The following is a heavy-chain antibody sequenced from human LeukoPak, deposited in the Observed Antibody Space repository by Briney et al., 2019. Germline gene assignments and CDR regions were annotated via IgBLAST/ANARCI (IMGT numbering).Heavy chain of an antibody. CDR3: ARSTVTMMQFDY. D-gene: IGHD3-22*01. CDR2: IYYSGST. Sequence: SETPSLTCTVSGGSISSYYWSWIRQPPGKGLEWIGYIYYSGSTNYNPSLKSRVTISVDTSKNQFSLKLSSVTAADTAVYYCARSTVTMMQFDYWGQGTLVTVSS. V-gene: IGHV4-59*01. J-gene: IGHJ4*02. CDR1: GGSISSYY.